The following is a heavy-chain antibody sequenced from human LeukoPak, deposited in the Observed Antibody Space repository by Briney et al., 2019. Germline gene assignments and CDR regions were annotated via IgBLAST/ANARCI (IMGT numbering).Heavy chain of an antibody. V-gene: IGHV3-23*01. CDR3: AREMATIKDY. Sequence: GGSLRLSCAASGFTFSNYGMHWVRQALGKGLEWVSGISGSDGSTYYADSVKGRFTISRDNSKNTLYLQMNSLRAEDTAVYYCAREMATIKDYWGQGTLVTVSS. D-gene: IGHD5-24*01. CDR1: GFTFSNYG. CDR2: ISGSDGST. J-gene: IGHJ4*02.